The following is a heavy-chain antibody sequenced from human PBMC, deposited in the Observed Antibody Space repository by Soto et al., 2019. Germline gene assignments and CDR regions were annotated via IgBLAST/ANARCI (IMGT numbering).Heavy chain of an antibody. Sequence: GASVKVSCKASGYTFTGYYMHWVRQAPGQGXEWMGWINPNSGGTNYAQKFQGRVTMTRDTSISTAYMELSRLRSDDTAVYYCAREIAYYYDSSGYYETDYWGQGTLVTVSS. CDR3: AREIAYYYDSSGYYETDY. V-gene: IGHV1-2*02. J-gene: IGHJ4*02. CDR1: GYTFTGYY. D-gene: IGHD3-22*01. CDR2: INPNSGGT.